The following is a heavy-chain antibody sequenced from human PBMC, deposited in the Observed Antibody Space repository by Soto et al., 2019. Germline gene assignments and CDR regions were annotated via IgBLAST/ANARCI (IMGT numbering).Heavy chain of an antibody. D-gene: IGHD3-10*01. J-gene: IGHJ6*02. Sequence: ESVGGVVQPGRSLRLSCAASGFTFSSYGMHWVRQAPGKGLEWVAVIWYDGSNKYYADSVKGRFTISRDNSKNTLYLQMNSLRAEDTAVYYCARAYGSGSYYYYGMDVWGQGTTVTVSS. CDR1: GFTFSSYG. V-gene: IGHV3-33*01. CDR2: IWYDGSNK. CDR3: ARAYGSGSYYYYGMDV.